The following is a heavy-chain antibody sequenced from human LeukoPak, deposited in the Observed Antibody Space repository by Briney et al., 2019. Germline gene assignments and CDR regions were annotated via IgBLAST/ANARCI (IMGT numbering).Heavy chain of an antibody. Sequence: GGSLRLSCAASGFTFDGYGMYWVRQAPGKGLEWVSGITWNSDDMAYADSVKGRFTISRDNAKNCLYLQMNSLRVEDTVLYYCTKVTDWRTGFDYWGQGTLVTVSS. CDR2: ITWNSDDM. CDR3: TKVTDWRTGFDY. CDR1: GFTFDGYG. J-gene: IGHJ4*02. V-gene: IGHV3-9*01. D-gene: IGHD3-9*01.